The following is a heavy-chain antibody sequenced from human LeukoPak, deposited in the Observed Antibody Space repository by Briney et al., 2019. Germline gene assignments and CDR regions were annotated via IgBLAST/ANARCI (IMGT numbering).Heavy chain of an antibody. CDR2: IYAGGDT. CDR1: RISVSNNY. V-gene: IGHV3-53*01. D-gene: IGHD3-10*01. Sequence: GGPLRLSCAASRISVSNNYMSWVRQAPGKGLEFVSVIYAGGDTFYADSVKGRFTISRDNSKNTLYLQMNSLRADDTAVYYCAKDQGYYGSGSYKEYFQHWGQGTLVTVSS. CDR3: AKDQGYYGSGSYKEYFQH. J-gene: IGHJ1*01.